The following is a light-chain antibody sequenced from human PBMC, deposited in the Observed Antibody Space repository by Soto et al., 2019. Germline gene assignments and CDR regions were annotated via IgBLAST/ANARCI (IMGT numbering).Light chain of an antibody. V-gene: IGLV2-14*01. CDR3: SSYTSSSTLVV. Sequence: QSALTQPASVSGSXXXSIXXXXTGTSXXXGGYTYVSWYQQHPGKAPKLMIYDVSNRPSGVSNRFSGSKSGNTASLTISGLQAEDEADYYCSSYTSSSTLVVFGGGTQLTVL. J-gene: IGLJ2*01. CDR1: SXXXGGYTY. CDR2: DVS.